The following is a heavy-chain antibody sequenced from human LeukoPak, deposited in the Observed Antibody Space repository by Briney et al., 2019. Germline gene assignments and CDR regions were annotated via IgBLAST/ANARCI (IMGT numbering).Heavy chain of an antibody. CDR2: IYPDDSDT. V-gene: IGHV5-51*01. J-gene: IGHJ4*02. D-gene: IGHD3-22*01. CDR1: GYYFPNYW. CDR3: ARLAKHYYDSSGLRISYYFDY. Sequence: GESLKISCKGSGYYFPNYWIGWVRQMPGKGLEWMGIIYPDDSDTRYSPSFQGQVTMSADKSISTAYLQWSSLKASDTAMYYCARLAKHYYDSSGLRISYYFDYWGQGTLVTVSS.